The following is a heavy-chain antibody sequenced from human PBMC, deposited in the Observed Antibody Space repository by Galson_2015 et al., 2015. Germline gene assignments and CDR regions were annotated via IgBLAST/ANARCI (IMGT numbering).Heavy chain of an antibody. V-gene: IGHV4-61*02. D-gene: IGHD5-18*01. CDR1: GGSISSGSYY. Sequence: LSLTCTVSGGSISSGSYYWSWIRQPAGKGLEWIGRIYASGSTNYNPSLKSRVTISVDTSKNQFSLKLSSVTAADTAVYYCARSALVDTSTFDYWGQGTLVTVSS. CDR3: ARSALVDTSTFDY. CDR2: IYASGST. J-gene: IGHJ4*02.